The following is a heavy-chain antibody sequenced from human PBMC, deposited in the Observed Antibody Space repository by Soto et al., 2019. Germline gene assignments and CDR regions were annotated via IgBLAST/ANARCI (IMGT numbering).Heavy chain of an antibody. J-gene: IGHJ4*02. V-gene: IGHV4-31*03. CDR1: GVSISSGGYY. D-gene: IGHD4-17*01. Sequence: QVQLQESGPGLVKPSQTLSLTCTVSGVSISSGGYYWGWIRQHPGKVLEWIGNIYYSGRTYYNPSLKSRVIMSVDTSKNSVSLKLSSVTAADTAMYYCASVIGGASEDYFDYLGQGTLVTVTS. CDR2: IYYSGRT. CDR3: ASVIGGASEDYFDY.